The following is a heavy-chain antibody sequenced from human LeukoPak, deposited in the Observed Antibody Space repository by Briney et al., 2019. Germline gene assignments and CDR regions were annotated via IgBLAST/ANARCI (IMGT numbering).Heavy chain of an antibody. Sequence: PGGSLRLSCAASGFTFSSYAMSWVRQAPGKGLEWVSAISGSGGSTYYADSVKGRFTISRDNSKNTLYLQMNSLRAEDTAVYYCANYESIVVVTAIEIGPLGYWGQGTLVTVSS. CDR3: ANYESIVVVTAIEIGPLGY. D-gene: IGHD2-21*02. J-gene: IGHJ4*02. CDR2: ISGSGGST. V-gene: IGHV3-23*01. CDR1: GFTFSSYA.